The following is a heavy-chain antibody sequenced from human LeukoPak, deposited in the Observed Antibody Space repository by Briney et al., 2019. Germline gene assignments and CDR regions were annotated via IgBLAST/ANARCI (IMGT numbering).Heavy chain of an antibody. Sequence: SETLSLTCTVSGGSISSYYWSWIRQPPGKGLEWIGYIYHSGSTYYNPSLKSRVTISVDRSKNQFSLKLSSVTAADTAVYYCARGGITMVRAPIGWFDPWGQGTLVTVSS. CDR2: IYHSGST. V-gene: IGHV4-59*12. CDR1: GGSISSYY. D-gene: IGHD3-10*01. J-gene: IGHJ5*02. CDR3: ARGGITMVRAPIGWFDP.